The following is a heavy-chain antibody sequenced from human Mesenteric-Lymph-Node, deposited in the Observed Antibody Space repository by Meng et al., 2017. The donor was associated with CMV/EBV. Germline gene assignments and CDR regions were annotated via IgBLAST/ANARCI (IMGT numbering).Heavy chain of an antibody. CDR1: GFTFSSYW. D-gene: IGHD2-15*01. CDR2: IKQDGSEK. V-gene: IGHV3-7*01. J-gene: IGHJ4*02. Sequence: GESLKISCAASGFTFSSYWMSWARQAPGKGLEWVANIKQDGSEKYYVDSVKGRLTISRDNAKNSLYLQMNSLRAEDTAVYYCARDFSLVGWLDYWGQGTLVTVSS. CDR3: ARDFSLVGWLDY.